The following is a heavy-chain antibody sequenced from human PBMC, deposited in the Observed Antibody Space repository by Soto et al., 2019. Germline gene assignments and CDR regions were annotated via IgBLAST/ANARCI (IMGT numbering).Heavy chain of an antibody. J-gene: IGHJ4*02. D-gene: IGHD1-26*01. CDR3: VRGYSDY. V-gene: IGHV3-74*01. CDR1: GFTLSSHW. CDR2: INTDGSAT. Sequence: GGSLRLSCAASGFTLSSHWMHWVRQVPGQGLVWVSRINTDGSATNYADSVKGRFTMSRDNARNTMYLQMNSLRAEDTAVYYCVRGYSDYWGQGTLVTVSS.